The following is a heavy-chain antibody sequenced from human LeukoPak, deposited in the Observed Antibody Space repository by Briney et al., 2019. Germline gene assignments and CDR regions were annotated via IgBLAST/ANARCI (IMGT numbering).Heavy chain of an antibody. CDR1: GGSITSGNYC. J-gene: IGHJ5*02. D-gene: IGHD1-14*01. CDR3: ARDQEGTTWHKGGFDP. CDR2: IYTSGST. Sequence: SETLSLTCTVSGGSITSGNYCWSWIRRPAGKGLEWIGRIYTSGSTNYNPSLKSRVTISVDTSKNQFSLKLTSVTAADTAVYYCARDQEGTTWHKGGFDPWGQGTLVTVSS. V-gene: IGHV4-61*02.